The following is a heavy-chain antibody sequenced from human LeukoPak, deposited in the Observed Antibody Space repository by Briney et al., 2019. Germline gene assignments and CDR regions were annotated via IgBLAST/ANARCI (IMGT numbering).Heavy chain of an antibody. Sequence: SGPTLVQPTDTRTLTCRFSGFSLSNTEVGVGWIRQPPGKALEWLALIYWDDDKRFSRSLKSRLTITKDTAKNQWVLTLSNRDPVDTGTYHGGRTRSSGDYDSFDVWGQGTMVTVSS. CDR2: IYWDDDK. V-gene: IGHV2-5*02. CDR1: GFSLSNTEVG. D-gene: IGHD3-22*01. J-gene: IGHJ3*01. CDR3: GRTRSSGDYDSFDV.